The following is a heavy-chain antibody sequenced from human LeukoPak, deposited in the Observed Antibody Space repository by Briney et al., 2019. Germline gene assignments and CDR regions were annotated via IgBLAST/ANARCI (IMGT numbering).Heavy chain of an antibody. Sequence: PSETLSLTCTVSGGSISSYYWSGIRQPPGKGLEWSGDIYYIGSTNYNPSLKSRVTISVDTSKNHFSLKLSSVTAADTAVYYCARQVQPYDFWSGYYAFDYWGQGTLVTVSS. CDR1: GGSISSYY. CDR3: ARQVQPYDFWSGYYAFDY. D-gene: IGHD3-3*01. V-gene: IGHV4-59*01. J-gene: IGHJ4*02. CDR2: IYYIGST.